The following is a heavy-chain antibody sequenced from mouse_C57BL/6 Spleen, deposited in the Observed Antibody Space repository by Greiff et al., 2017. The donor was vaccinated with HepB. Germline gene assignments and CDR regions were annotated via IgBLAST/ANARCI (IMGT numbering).Heavy chain of an antibody. D-gene: IGHD1-1*01. CDR3: ARLGFTTVVATDYYAMDY. CDR1: GFTFSDYG. V-gene: IGHV5-17*01. Sequence: EVQRVESGGGLVKPGGSLKLSCAASGFTFSDYGMHWVRQAPEKGLEWVAYISSGSSTIYYADTVKGRFTISRDNAKNTLFLQMTSLRSEDTAMYYCARLGFTTVVATDYYAMDYWGQGTSVTVSS. J-gene: IGHJ4*01. CDR2: ISSGSSTI.